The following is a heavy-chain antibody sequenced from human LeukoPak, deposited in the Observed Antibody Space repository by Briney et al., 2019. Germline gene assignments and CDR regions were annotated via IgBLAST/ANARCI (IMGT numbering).Heavy chain of an antibody. CDR2: LSTDGDT. Sequence: GGSLRLSCVASGFTFKNCAMSWVRQAPGKGLEWVSSLSTDGDTYYTDSVKGRFTISRDVSRNTLFLQMISLRAEDTALYYCARSRSGSVAGTSDYWGQGTLVIVSS. CDR1: GFTFKNCA. J-gene: IGHJ4*02. V-gene: IGHV3-23*01. D-gene: IGHD6-19*01. CDR3: ARSRSGSVAGTSDY.